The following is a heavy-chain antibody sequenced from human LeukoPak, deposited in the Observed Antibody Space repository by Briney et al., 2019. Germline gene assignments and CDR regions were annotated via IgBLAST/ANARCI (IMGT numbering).Heavy chain of an antibody. CDR1: GGTFSSYA. D-gene: IGHD3-9*01. J-gene: IGHJ4*02. Sequence: SVKVSCKASGGTFSSYAISWVRQAPGQGLEWMGRIIPILGIANYAQKFQGRVTITADKSTSTAYMELSSLRSEDTAVYYCARFNTPPDILTGYYSDYWGQGTLVTVSS. CDR2: IIPILGIA. V-gene: IGHV1-69*04. CDR3: ARFNTPPDILTGYYSDY.